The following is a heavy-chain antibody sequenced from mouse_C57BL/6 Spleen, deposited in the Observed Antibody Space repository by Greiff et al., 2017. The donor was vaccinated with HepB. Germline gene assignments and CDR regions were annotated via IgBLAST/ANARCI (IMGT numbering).Heavy chain of an antibody. V-gene: IGHV10-1*01. J-gene: IGHJ3*01. Sequence: EVKLMESGGGLVQPKGSLKLSCAASGFSFNTYAMNWVRQAPGKGLEWVARIRSKSNNYATYYADSVKDRFTISRDDSESMLYLQMNNLKTEDTSFYSCVSPRYDGVFAYWAQGTLVPVSA. CDR1: GFSFNTYA. CDR2: IRSKSNNYAT. D-gene: IGHD2-12*01. CDR3: VSPRYDGVFAY.